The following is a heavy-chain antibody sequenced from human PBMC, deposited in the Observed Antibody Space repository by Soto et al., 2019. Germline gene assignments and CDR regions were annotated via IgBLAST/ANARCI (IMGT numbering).Heavy chain of an antibody. CDR2: FYSGST. D-gene: IGHD6-19*01. Sequence: QLQLQESGPGLVKPSETLSLTCTVSGGSINRRTSYCAWIRQSPGKGPEWMATFYSGSTSYNPSLQSRLTMSVDTSTHQFSLRLRSVAAPDTAVYYCATTRGIAVGGSFDHWGQGTLVTVSS. J-gene: IGHJ5*02. CDR1: GGSINRRTSY. V-gene: IGHV4-39*01. CDR3: ATTRGIAVGGSFDH.